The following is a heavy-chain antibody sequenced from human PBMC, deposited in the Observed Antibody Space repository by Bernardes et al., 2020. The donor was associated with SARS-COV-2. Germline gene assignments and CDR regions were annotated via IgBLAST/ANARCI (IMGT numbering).Heavy chain of an antibody. V-gene: IGHV3-53*01. CDR3: ARIGFPTLFDF. CDR2: FYSDGSA. D-gene: IGHD5-12*01. CDR1: GFTVSTNY. J-gene: IGHJ4*02. Sequence: GGSLRLSCAASGFTVSTNYMIWVRQAPGKGLEWVAAFYSDGSAYYIDSVEGRFTISRDASQNTVSLQMNSLRAEDTAVYYCARIGFPTLFDFWGQGTLVTVSS.